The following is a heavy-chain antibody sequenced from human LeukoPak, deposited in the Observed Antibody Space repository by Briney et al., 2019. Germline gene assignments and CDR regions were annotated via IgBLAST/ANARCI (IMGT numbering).Heavy chain of an antibody. CDR3: ARDSAPDSATTYYDALDM. CDR2: INGDGDGK. D-gene: IGHD1-1*01. V-gene: IGHV3-7*01. CDR1: GFSFRRFW. Sequence: PGGSMRLSCAGSGFSFRRFWMTWVSQAPGRGLEWVANINGDGDGKRYADSVKDRFTISRDNARSLVFLQIHSLRDEDTALYYCARDSAPDSATTYYDALDMWGQGTMVTVSS. J-gene: IGHJ3*02.